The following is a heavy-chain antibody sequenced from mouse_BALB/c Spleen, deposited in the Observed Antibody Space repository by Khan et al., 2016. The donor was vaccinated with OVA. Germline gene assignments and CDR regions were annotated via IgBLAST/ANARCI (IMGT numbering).Heavy chain of an antibody. CDR2: FSRGGSYT. J-gene: IGHJ4*01. V-gene: IGHV5-9-1*01. CDR3: ARNWDVRDAMDY. Sequence: EVELVESGGGLVKPGGSLKLSCAASGFTFSSYAMCWVRQTPEKRLEWVATFSRGGSYTYYPDSVKGRFTISRDNAKNTLYLQMSSLRSEDTAMYYCARNWDVRDAMDYWGQGTSVTVSS. D-gene: IGHD4-1*01. CDR1: GFTFSSYA.